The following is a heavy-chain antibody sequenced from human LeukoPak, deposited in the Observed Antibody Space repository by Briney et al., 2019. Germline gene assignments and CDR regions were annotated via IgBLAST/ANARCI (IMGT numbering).Heavy chain of an antibody. D-gene: IGHD3-10*01. V-gene: IGHV4-61*02. CDR1: GGSISSGSYY. Sequence: PSQTLSLTCTVSGGSISSGSYYWSWIRQPAGKGLEWIGRIYTSGSTNYNPSLKSRVTMSVDTSKNQFSLKLSSVTAADTAVYYCARDIDPYGSGSFDYWGQGTLVTVSS. CDR2: IYTSGST. J-gene: IGHJ4*02. CDR3: ARDIDPYGSGSFDY.